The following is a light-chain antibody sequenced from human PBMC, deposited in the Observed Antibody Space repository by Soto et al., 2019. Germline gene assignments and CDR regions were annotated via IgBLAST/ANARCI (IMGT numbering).Light chain of an antibody. V-gene: IGKV3-15*01. CDR1: QSVSSD. CDR2: GAS. CDR3: QQYNMWPQT. Sequence: EIVMTHSPATLSVSPRERATLSCRASQSVSSDLAWYQQKPGQAPRLLIYGASTRATGIPARFSGSGSGTEFTLTISSLQSEDFTVYYCQQYNMWPQTFGQGTKVDIK. J-gene: IGKJ1*01.